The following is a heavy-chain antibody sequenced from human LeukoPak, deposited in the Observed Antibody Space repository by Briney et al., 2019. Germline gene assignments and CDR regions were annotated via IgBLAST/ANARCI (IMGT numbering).Heavy chain of an antibody. CDR2: IYYSEST. CDR3: ARDRGYCSGGSCYRLFDY. D-gene: IGHD2-15*01. Sequence: PSETLSLTCTVSGDSISSYYWSWIRQPPGKGLEWIGYIYYSESTYYNPSLKSRVTTSVDTSKNQFSLKLSSVTAADTAVYYCARDRGYCSGGSCYRLFDYWGQGTLVTVSS. J-gene: IGHJ4*02. CDR1: GDSISSYY. V-gene: IGHV4-59*13.